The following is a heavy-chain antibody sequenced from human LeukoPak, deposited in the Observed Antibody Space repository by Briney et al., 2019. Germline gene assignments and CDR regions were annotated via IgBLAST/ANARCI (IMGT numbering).Heavy chain of an antibody. CDR3: AKYLSAKGPPYGLGV. J-gene: IGHJ6*02. CDR2: ISGSGGST. Sequence: PGGSLRLSCAASEFTFSSYAMQWVRQAPGKGPEWVSGISGSGGSTYYADSVKGRFTISRDNSKNTLYLQMNSLRAEDTAIYYCAKYLSAKGPPYGLGVWGQGTTVTVSS. CDR1: EFTFSSYA. V-gene: IGHV3-23*01.